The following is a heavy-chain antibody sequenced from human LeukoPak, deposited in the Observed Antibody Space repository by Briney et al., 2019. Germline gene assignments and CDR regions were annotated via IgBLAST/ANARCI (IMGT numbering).Heavy chain of an antibody. CDR3: ARGYYDILTGPTGGWFDP. CDR2: INHSGST. J-gene: IGHJ5*02. V-gene: IGHV4-34*01. CDR1: GGSFSGYY. D-gene: IGHD3-9*01. Sequence: SETLSLTCAVYGGSFSGYYWSWIRQPPGKGLEWIGVINHSGSTNYKPSLKSRFTISVDTSKNQFSLKLSSVTAADTAVYYCARGYYDILTGPTGGWFDPWGQGTLVTVSS.